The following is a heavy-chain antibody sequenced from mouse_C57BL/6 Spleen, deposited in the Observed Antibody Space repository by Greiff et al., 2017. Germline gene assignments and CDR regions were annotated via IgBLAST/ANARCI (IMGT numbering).Heavy chain of an antibody. J-gene: IGHJ4*01. CDR3: TRWNLLLRAMDY. D-gene: IGHD1-1*01. CDR1: GYTFTSYW. V-gene: IGHV1-5*01. Sequence: EVQLQQSGTVLARPGASVKMSCKTSGYTFTSYWMHWVKQRPGQGLEWIGAIYPGNSDTSYNQKFKGKAKLTAVTSASTAYMELSSLTNEDSAVYYCTRWNLLLRAMDYWGQGTSVTVSS. CDR2: IYPGNSDT.